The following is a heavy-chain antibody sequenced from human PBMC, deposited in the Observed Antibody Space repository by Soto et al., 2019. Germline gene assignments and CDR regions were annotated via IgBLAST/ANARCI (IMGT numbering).Heavy chain of an antibody. CDR2: IGSTSATM. V-gene: IGHV3-48*02. Sequence: EVQLVESGGGVVQPGGSLRLSCAASGFTFYDYSMHWVRQAPGKGLEWLSYIGSTSATMYYADSVKGRFTISRDNAKKPLHLQMNSLRHGDTAVYYCATIGATPDTLDYYALDVWGPGTTVTVSS. CDR3: ATIGATPDTLDYYALDV. J-gene: IGHJ6*02. D-gene: IGHD5-12*01. CDR1: GFTFYDYS.